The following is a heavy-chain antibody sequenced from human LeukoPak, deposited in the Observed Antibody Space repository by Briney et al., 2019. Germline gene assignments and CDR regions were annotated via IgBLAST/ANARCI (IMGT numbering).Heavy chain of an antibody. Sequence: GGSLRLSCAASGCTFSSYGRHWVRQAPGKGLEWVAVISYDGSNKYYADSVKGRSTISRDNSRDTVYLPMHSLRAEDTAIYYCVKDRPCDLCQPMDACGQGTTVTVYS. CDR2: ISYDGSNK. J-gene: IGHJ6*02. CDR1: GCTFSSYG. V-gene: IGHV3-30*18. CDR3: VKDRPCDLCQPMDA. D-gene: IGHD2-2*01.